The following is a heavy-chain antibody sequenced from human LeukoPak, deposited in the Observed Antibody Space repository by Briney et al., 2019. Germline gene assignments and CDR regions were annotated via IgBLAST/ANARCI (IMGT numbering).Heavy chain of an antibody. D-gene: IGHD2-15*01. CDR1: GFTFDDFG. Sequence: PGGSLRLSCAASGFTFDDFGLSWVRQAPGKGLEWVSNINWNGGNTHYADSVKGRFTISRDNAKNSLYLQMNILRDEDTALYFCARDRGDCSGGSCYHSSWGQGTLVTVSS. J-gene: IGHJ5*02. CDR2: INWNGGNT. CDR3: ARDRGDCSGGSCYHSS. V-gene: IGHV3-20*04.